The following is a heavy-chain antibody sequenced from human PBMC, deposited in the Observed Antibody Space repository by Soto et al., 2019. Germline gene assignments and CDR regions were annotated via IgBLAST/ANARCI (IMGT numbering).Heavy chain of an antibody. CDR1: GFTFSSYG. J-gene: IGHJ3*02. CDR2: IWYDGSNK. CDR3: ARVARGNDAFDI. V-gene: IGHV3-33*01. D-gene: IGHD2-21*01. Sequence: GGSLRLSCAASGFTFSSYGMHWVRQAPGKGLEWVAVIWYDGSNKYYADSVKGRFTISRDNSKNTLYLQMNSLRAEDTAVYYCARVARGNDAFDIWGQGTMVTVSS.